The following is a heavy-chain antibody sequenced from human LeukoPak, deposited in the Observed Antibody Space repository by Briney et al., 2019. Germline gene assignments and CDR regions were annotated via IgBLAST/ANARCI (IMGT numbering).Heavy chain of an antibody. CDR2: IYYSGST. D-gene: IGHD2-2*01. CDR3: ARDGNIVVVPAAPFDY. J-gene: IGHJ4*02. CDR1: GGSISSYY. V-gene: IGHV4-59*01. Sequence: SETLSLTCTVSGGSISSYYWSWIRQPPGKGLEWIGYIYYSGSTNYNPSLKSRVTISVDTSKNQFSLKLSSVTAADTAVYYCARDGNIVVVPAAPFDYWGQGTLVTVSS.